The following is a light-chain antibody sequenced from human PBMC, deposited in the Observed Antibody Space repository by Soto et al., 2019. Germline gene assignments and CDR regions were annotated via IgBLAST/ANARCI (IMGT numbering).Light chain of an antibody. Sequence: QSALTQPASVSGSPGQSITISCTGTSSDVGSYNLVSWYQQHPGKAPKLMIYEGNKRPSGVSNRFSGSKSANTASLTISGLQTEDEADYYCFSYAGTNTFVFGTGTKVTVL. CDR1: SSDVGSYNL. V-gene: IGLV2-23*01. CDR3: FSYAGTNTFV. J-gene: IGLJ1*01. CDR2: EGN.